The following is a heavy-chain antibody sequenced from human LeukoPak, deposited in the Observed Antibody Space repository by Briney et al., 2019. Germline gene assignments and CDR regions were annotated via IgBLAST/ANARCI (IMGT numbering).Heavy chain of an antibody. CDR3: ARRYCSSTSCYYDY. D-gene: IGHD2-2*01. Sequence: PVAPVKVSCKASGGTFSSYAISWVRQAPGQGLEWMGRIIPILGIANYAQKFQGRVTITADKSTSTAYMELSSLRSEDTAVYYCARRYCSSTSCYYDYWGQGTLVTVSS. CDR2: IIPILGIA. V-gene: IGHV1-69*04. CDR1: GGTFSSYA. J-gene: IGHJ4*02.